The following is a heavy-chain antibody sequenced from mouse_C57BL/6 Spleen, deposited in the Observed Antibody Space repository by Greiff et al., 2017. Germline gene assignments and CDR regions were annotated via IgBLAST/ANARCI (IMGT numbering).Heavy chain of an antibody. V-gene: IGHV1-12*01. Sequence: SGAELVRPGASVKMSCKASGYTFTSYNMHWVKQTPRQGLEWIGAIYPGNGDTSYNQKFKGKATLTVAKSSSTDYMQLSSLTSEDSAVYFCATEISNYVLYFDYWGQGTTLTVSS. D-gene: IGHD2-5*01. J-gene: IGHJ2*01. CDR1: GYTFTSYN. CDR3: ATEISNYVLYFDY. CDR2: IYPGNGDT.